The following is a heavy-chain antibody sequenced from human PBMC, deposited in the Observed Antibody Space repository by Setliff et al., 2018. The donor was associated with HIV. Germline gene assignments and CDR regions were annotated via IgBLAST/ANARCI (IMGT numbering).Heavy chain of an antibody. CDR3: ARDFALPGLRLGRYSLQSRASIDF. CDR2: INPESGGT. V-gene: IGHV1-2*02. J-gene: IGHJ4*02. Sequence: VKVSCKSSGYRFTDFSLYWVRQAPGQGLEWMGWINPESGGTNYAQKFQGRVAMTTDTSISTVYMELSRLTADDTSIYYCARDFALPGLRLGRYSLQSRASIDFWGQGTPVTVSS. CDR1: GYRFTDFS. D-gene: IGHD3-16*01.